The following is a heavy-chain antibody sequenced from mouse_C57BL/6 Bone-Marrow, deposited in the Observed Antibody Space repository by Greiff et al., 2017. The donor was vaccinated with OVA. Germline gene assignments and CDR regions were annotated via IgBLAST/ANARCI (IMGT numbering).Heavy chain of an antibody. V-gene: IGHV5-17*01. CDR1: GFTFSDYG. Sequence: EVKLQESGGGLVKPGGSLKLSCAASGFTFSDYGMHWVRQAPEKGLEWVAYISSGSSTIYYADTVKGRFTISRDNAKNTLFLQMTSLRSEDTAMYYCARRLLSHYYAMDYWGQGTSVTVSS. CDR3: ARRLLSHYYAMDY. J-gene: IGHJ4*01. D-gene: IGHD2-12*01. CDR2: ISSGSSTI.